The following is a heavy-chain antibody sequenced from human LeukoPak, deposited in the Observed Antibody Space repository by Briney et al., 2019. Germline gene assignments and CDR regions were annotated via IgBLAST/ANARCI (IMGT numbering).Heavy chain of an antibody. CDR1: GGSISSSSYY. CDR2: IYYSGST. V-gene: IGHV4-61*05. J-gene: IGHJ3*02. Sequence: SETLSLTCTVSGGSISSSSYYWGWIRQPPGKGLEWIGYIYYSGSTNYNPSLKSRVTISVDTSKNQFSLKLSSVTAADTAVYYCARVSRDSSGWYLAFDIWGQGTMVTVSS. D-gene: IGHD6-19*01. CDR3: ARVSRDSSGWYLAFDI.